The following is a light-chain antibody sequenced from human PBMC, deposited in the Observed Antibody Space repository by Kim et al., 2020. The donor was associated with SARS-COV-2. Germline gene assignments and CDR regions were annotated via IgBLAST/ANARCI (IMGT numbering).Light chain of an antibody. Sequence: QSALTQPRSVSGSPGQSVTISCTGTSSDVGGYNSVSWYQQHPGTAPKLMIYDVSKRPSGVPDRFSGSKSGNTASLTISGLQAGDEADYYCCSYVGSFSVLFGGGTQLTVL. CDR1: SSDVGGYNS. J-gene: IGLJ2*01. CDR2: DVS. V-gene: IGLV2-11*01. CDR3: CSYVGSFSVL.